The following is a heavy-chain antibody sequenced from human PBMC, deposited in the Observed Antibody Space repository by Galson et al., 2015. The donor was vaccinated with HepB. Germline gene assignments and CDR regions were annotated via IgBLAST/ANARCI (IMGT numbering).Heavy chain of an antibody. CDR3: AKPASPCSFDF. CDR2: ILASGVST. J-gene: IGHJ4*02. Sequence: SLRLSCAASGFTFSNYAMSWVRQAPGKGLEWVSAILASGVSTYYADSVKGRFTISRDNSKNTLYLQMNSLRAEDTAVYYCAKPASPCSFDFWGQGTLLTVSS. V-gene: IGHV3-23*01. CDR1: GFTFSNYA. D-gene: IGHD3-10*02.